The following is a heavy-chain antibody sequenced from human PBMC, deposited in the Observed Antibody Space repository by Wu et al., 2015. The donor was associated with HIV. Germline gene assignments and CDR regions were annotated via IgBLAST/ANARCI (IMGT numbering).Heavy chain of an antibody. D-gene: IGHD3-10*01. CDR1: GYTFTGYY. CDR2: INPNSGGT. J-gene: IGHJ4*02. V-gene: IGHV1-2*02. Sequence: QVQLVQSGAEVKKPGASVKVSCKASGYTFTGYYMHWVRQAPGQGLEWMGWINPNSGGTNYAQKFQGRVTMTRDTSISTAYMELSRLRSDDTAVYYCARDLLRSRYYYGSGDPTTWGQGTLVTVS. CDR3: ARDLLRSRYYYGSGDPTT.